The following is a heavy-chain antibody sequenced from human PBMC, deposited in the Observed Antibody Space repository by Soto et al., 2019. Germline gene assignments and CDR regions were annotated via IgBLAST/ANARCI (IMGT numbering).Heavy chain of an antibody. D-gene: IGHD1-1*01. Sequence: EVELVESGGGLVKPGGSLRLSCAASGFTFNSYSVNWVRQAPGKGLVWVASISSGSVHIDFADSVKGRFTISRDEVTNSVPLQMDSLRVEETGIYYCARYDAFKAFDLWGQVTMVTVSS. CDR3: ARYDAFKAFDL. CDR1: GFTFNSYS. CDR2: ISSGSVHI. V-gene: IGHV3-21*01. J-gene: IGHJ3*01.